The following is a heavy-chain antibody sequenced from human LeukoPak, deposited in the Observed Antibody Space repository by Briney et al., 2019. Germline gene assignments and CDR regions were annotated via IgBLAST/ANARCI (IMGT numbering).Heavy chain of an antibody. V-gene: IGHV1-69*05. CDR1: GGTFSSYA. D-gene: IGHD3-3*01. J-gene: IGHJ4*02. Sequence: ASVKVSCKPSGGTFSSYAISWVRQTPGQGLEWMGGIFPIFGTANYAQKFQGRVTITTDESTSTAYMELSSLRSEDTAVYYCARARSDTIFGVVTSRYFDYWGQGTLITVSS. CDR3: ARARSDTIFGVVTSRYFDY. CDR2: IFPIFGTA.